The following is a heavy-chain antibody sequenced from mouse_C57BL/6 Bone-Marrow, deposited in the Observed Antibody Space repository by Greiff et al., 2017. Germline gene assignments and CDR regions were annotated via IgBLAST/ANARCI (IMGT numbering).Heavy chain of an antibody. Sequence: QVQLKQSGAELARPGASVKLSCKASGYTFTSYGISWVKQRTGQGLEWIGEIYPRSGNTYYNEKFKGKAALTADKSSSTGYMELRSLTSEDSAVYVWECGRLRRGRYFDYWGQGTTLTVSS. CDR3: ECGRLRRGRYFDY. D-gene: IGHD2-4*01. CDR2: IYPRSGNT. V-gene: IGHV1-81*01. CDR1: GYTFTSYG. J-gene: IGHJ2*01.